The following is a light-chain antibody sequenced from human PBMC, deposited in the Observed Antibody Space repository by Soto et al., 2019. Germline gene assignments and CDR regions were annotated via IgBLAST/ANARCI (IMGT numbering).Light chain of an antibody. V-gene: IGLV2-14*01. J-gene: IGLJ1*01. CDR3: SSYSGSSFYV. Sequence: QSALTQPASVSGSPGQSITISCTGTSSDVGGYNYVSWYQQHPGKAPKLIIYEVSNRPSGVSNRFSGSKSGNTASLTISGLQAEDEADYYCSSYSGSSFYVFGIGTKVTVL. CDR1: SSDVGGYNY. CDR2: EVS.